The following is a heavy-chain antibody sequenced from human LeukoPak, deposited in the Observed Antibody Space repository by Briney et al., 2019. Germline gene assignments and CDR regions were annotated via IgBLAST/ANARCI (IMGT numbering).Heavy chain of an antibody. CDR3: ARHRVRVVRGVIRLNPFDY. V-gene: IGHV4-39*01. CDR2: IYYSGST. Sequence: SETLSVTHTVSGGSIRSSSYHWGWIRQPPGKGLEWIGSIYYSGSTYYNPSLKSRVTISVDTSKNQFSLKLLSVTAADTAVYYCARHRVRVVRGVIRLNPFDYWGQGTVLIVSS. CDR1: GGSIRSSSYH. D-gene: IGHD3-10*01. J-gene: IGHJ4*02.